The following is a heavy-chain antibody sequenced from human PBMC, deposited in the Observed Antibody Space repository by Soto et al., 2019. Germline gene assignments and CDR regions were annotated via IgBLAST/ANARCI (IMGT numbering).Heavy chain of an antibody. Sequence: SETLSLTCTVSGGSISSSSYYWGWIRQPPGKGLEWIGSIYYSGSTYSNPSLKSRVTISVDTSKNQFSLKLSSVTAADTAVYYCARREQAYYYYMDVWGKGTTVTVSS. CDR1: GGSISSSSYY. J-gene: IGHJ6*03. CDR2: IYYSGST. V-gene: IGHV4-39*01. CDR3: ARREQAYYYYMDV. D-gene: IGHD1-1*01.